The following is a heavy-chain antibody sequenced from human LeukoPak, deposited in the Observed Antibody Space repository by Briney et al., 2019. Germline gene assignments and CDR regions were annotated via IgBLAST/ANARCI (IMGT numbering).Heavy chain of an antibody. CDR2: XXSGGST. CDR1: GFSVGSNY. Sequence: GGSLRLSCAASGFSVGSNYMSWVRQXPGRGLXXXXXXXSGGSTYYADSVRGRFTISRDNSKNSLYLQMNSLRDEDTAVYYCARDYYYDSSGYYYDAFDIWGQGTMVTVSS. J-gene: IGHJ3*02. CDR3: ARDYYYDSSGYYYDAFDI. D-gene: IGHD3-22*01. V-gene: IGHV3-66*01.